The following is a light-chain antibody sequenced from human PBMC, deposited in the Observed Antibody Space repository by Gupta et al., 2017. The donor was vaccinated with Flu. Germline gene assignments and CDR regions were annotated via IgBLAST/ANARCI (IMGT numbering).Light chain of an antibody. CDR3: QQYGHSPT. Sequence: EVVLTQSPGTLSLSPGERATLSCRSSQSLSRDYVVWYQQKPGQAPRLLIYGASGRATGIPDRFSGSGSGTDFILTISRLEHEDSAVYYCQQYGHSPTFGQGTKVEIK. J-gene: IGKJ1*01. V-gene: IGKV3-20*01. CDR1: QSLSRDY. CDR2: GAS.